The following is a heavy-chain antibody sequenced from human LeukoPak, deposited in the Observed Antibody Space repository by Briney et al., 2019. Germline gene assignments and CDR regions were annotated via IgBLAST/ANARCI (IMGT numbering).Heavy chain of an antibody. CDR2: INPKSGDT. Sequence: ASVKVSCKASGYTFTDYYMHWVRQAPGQGLEWMGWINPKSGDTRYAQKFQGRVAMTRDTSITTAYMDLSSLRSDDTAVYYCAREWDYYAFWGQGTLVTVSS. V-gene: IGHV1-2*02. J-gene: IGHJ4*02. CDR1: GYTFTDYY. CDR3: AREWDYYAF.